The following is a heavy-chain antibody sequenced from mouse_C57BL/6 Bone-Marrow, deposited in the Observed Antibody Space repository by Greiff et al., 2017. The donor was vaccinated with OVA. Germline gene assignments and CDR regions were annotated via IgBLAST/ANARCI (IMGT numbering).Heavy chain of an antibody. CDR1: GFTFSSYG. V-gene: IGHV5-6*01. D-gene: IGHD2-1*01. Sequence: EVQLQESGGDLVKPGGSLKLSCAASGFTFSSYGMSWVRQTPDKRLEWVAPISSGGSYTYYPDSVKGRFTISRDNAKNTLYLQMSSLKSEDKAMYYCARGVYYGNYWYFDVWGTGTTVTVSS. CDR2: ISSGGSYT. CDR3: ARGVYYGNYWYFDV. J-gene: IGHJ1*03.